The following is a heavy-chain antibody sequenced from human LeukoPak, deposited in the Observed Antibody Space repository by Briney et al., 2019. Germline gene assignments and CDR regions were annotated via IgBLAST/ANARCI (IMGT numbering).Heavy chain of an antibody. J-gene: IGHJ3*02. Sequence: SETLSLTCTVSGYSISSGYYWGWIRQPPGKGLEWIGSIYHSGSTYYNPSLKSRVTISVDTSKNQFSLKLISVTAADTAVYYCARGISSGWQTPSKNAFDIWGQGTMVTVSS. CDR3: ARGISSGWQTPSKNAFDI. CDR1: GYSISSGYY. D-gene: IGHD6-19*01. CDR2: IYHSGST. V-gene: IGHV4-38-2*02.